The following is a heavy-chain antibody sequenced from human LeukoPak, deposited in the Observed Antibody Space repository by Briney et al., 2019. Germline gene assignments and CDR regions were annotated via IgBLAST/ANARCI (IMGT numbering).Heavy chain of an antibody. V-gene: IGHV3-7*05. J-gene: IGHJ4*02. D-gene: IGHD3-10*01. CDR1: GFTLSLYC. CDR2: IKHDGSEK. CDR3: TRDSQGSGMYSVVY. Sequence: GGSLRLSCAASGFTLSLYCMSWVRQAPGKGLEWVANIKHDGSEKYYVDSVKGRFTISRDNAKNSLFLQMNSLRAENTAVYYCTRDSQGSGMYSVVYWGQGTLVTVSS.